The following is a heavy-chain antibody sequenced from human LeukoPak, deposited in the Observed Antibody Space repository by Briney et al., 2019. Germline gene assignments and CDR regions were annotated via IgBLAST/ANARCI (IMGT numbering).Heavy chain of an antibody. CDR3: ARYLVTGGCFDY. J-gene: IGHJ4*02. CDR2: ISSSSSYI. V-gene: IGHV3-21*01. CDR1: GFTFSSYS. D-gene: IGHD2-21*02. Sequence: GGSLRLSCAASGFTFSSYSMNWVRQAPGKGLEWVSSISSSSSYIYYADSVKGRFTISRDNAKNSLHLQMNSLRAEDTAVYYCARYLVTGGCFDYWGQGTLVTVSS.